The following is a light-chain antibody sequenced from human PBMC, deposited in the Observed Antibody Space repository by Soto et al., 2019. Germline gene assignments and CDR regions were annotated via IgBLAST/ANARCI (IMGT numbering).Light chain of an antibody. Sequence: QLVLTQPPSVSGAPGQRVTISCTGSSSNIGAGYDVHWYQQLPGTAPKLLIYGNSNRPSGVPDRFSGSKSGTSASLAITGLQAEDEADYYCQSYDSSLSGKVVFGGGTKVTV. CDR1: SSNIGAGYD. J-gene: IGLJ2*01. CDR2: GNS. V-gene: IGLV1-40*01. CDR3: QSYDSSLSGKVV.